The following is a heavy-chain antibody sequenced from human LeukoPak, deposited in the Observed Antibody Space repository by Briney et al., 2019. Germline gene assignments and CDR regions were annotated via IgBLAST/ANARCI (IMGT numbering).Heavy chain of an antibody. J-gene: IGHJ4*02. V-gene: IGHV3-74*01. CDR3: AGTTTNCSNH. CDR2: INGDYSIT. D-gene: IGHD4-11*01. CDR1: GFTFNIYC. Sequence: GGSLRLSCGASGFTFNIYCIHCVRQAPGKGLICVSHINGDYSITNYAHSVKSRFTISRYNAKNKVYSQMNRLRTHDNALYYCAGTTTNCSNHWGQGPLVSVSS.